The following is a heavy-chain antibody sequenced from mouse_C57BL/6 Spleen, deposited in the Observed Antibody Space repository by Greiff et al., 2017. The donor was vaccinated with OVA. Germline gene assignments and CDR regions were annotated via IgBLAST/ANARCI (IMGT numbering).Heavy chain of an antibody. J-gene: IGHJ4*01. V-gene: IGHV1-55*01. D-gene: IGHD1-1*01. Sequence: QVQLQQPGAELVKPGASVKMYCKASGYTFTSYWITWVKQRPGQGLEWIGDIYPGSGSTTYNEKFKSKATLTVDTSSSTAYMQLSSLTSEDSAVDYCAREGNYPHYYAMDYWGQGTSVTVSS. CDR3: AREGNYPHYYAMDY. CDR1: GYTFTSYW. CDR2: IYPGSGST.